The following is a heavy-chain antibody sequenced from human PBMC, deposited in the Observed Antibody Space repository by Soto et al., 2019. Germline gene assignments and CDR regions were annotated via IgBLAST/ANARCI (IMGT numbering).Heavy chain of an antibody. CDR1: GGSFSGYY. V-gene: IGHV4-34*01. CDR3: ATTTRGLRYFDWLLHY. J-gene: IGHJ4*02. D-gene: IGHD3-9*01. CDR2: INHSGST. Sequence: PSETLSLTCAVYGGSFSGYYWSWIRQPPGKGLEWIGEINHSGSTNYNPSLKSRVTISVDTSKNQFSLKLSSVTAADTAVYYCATTTRGLRYFDWLLHYWGQGTLVTVSS.